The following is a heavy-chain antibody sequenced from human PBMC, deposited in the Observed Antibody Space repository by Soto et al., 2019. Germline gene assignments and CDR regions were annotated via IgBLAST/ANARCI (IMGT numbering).Heavy chain of an antibody. CDR1: ELNCGGFG. Sequence: LSWGVSELNCGGFGGSRISQAKGKGLEWVSAISGSGGSTYYADSVKGRFTISRDNAKNTLYLQMNSLRAEDTAVYYCAKDGGYAIWSRYSNYYYGIDVWGQGTTVSVSS. V-gene: IGHV3-23*01. CDR2: ISGSGGST. CDR3: AKDGGYAIWSRYSNYYYGIDV. J-gene: IGHJ6*02. D-gene: IGHD3-3*01.